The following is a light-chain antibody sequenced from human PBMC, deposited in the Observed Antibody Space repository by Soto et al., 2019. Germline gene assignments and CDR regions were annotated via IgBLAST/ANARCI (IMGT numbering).Light chain of an antibody. CDR2: GAS. CDR3: QQYGSSPLT. Sequence: EIVMTQSPGTLSLSPREIATLSFRASQSVSSSYLAWYQQKPGQAPRLLIYGASSRATGIPDRFSGSGSGTDFTLTISRLEPEDFAVYYCQQYGSSPLTFGGGTKVDIK. J-gene: IGKJ4*01. V-gene: IGKV3-20*01. CDR1: QSVSSSY.